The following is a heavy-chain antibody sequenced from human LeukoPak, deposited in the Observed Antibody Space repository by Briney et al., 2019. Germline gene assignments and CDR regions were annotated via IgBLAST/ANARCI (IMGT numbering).Heavy chain of an antibody. CDR3: ARAGYSRFVDDLDY. V-gene: IGHV1-18*01. J-gene: IGHJ4*02. CDR2: ISAYNGNT. CDR1: GYIFTNYG. D-gene: IGHD1-26*01. Sequence: ASVKVSCKAFGYIFTNYGINWVRQAPGQGIEWMGWISAYNGNTKYTQKLQDRVTMTTDTSTSTAYMELKTLRSDDTAVYFCARAGYSRFVDDLDYWGQGTLVTVSS.